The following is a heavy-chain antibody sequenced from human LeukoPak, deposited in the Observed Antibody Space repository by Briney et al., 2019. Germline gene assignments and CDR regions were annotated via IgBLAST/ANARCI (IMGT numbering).Heavy chain of an antibody. V-gene: IGHV4-34*01. J-gene: IGHJ4*02. CDR3: ARLPETLYDSSGYYPGFDY. CDR2: IYYSGST. D-gene: IGHD3-22*01. Sequence: SETLSLTCAVYGGSFSGYYWSWIRQPPGKGLEWIGSIYYSGSTYYNPSLKSRVTISVDTSKNQFSLKLSSVTAADTAVYYCARLPETLYDSSGYYPGFDYWGQGTLVTVPS. CDR1: GGSFSGYY.